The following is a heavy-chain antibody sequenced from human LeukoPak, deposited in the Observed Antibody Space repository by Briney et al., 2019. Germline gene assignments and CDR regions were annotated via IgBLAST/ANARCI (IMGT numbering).Heavy chain of an antibody. CDR2: ISSSSSYI. CDR3: ARAGGRIAARHNWFDP. J-gene: IGHJ5*02. D-gene: IGHD6-6*01. Sequence: GGSLRLSCAASGFTFSSYSMNWVRQAPGMGLEWVSSISSSSSYIYYADSVKGRFTISRDNAKNSLYLQMNSLRAEDTAVYYCARAGGRIAARHNWFDPWGQGTLVTVSS. V-gene: IGHV3-21*01. CDR1: GFTFSSYS.